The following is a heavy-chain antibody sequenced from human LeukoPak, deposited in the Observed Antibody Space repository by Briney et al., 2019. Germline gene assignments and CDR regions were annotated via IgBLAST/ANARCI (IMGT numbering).Heavy chain of an antibody. V-gene: IGHV1-2*02. J-gene: IGHJ5*02. Sequence: ASVTVSCKASGYTFTGYYMHWVRQPPGQGLEWMGWINPNSGGTNYAQKFQGRVTMPRDTSISTAYMELSRLRSDDTAVYYCARISSSTSLDSYNWFDPWGQGTLVTVSS. D-gene: IGHD2-2*01. CDR2: INPNSGGT. CDR1: GYTFTGYY. CDR3: ARISSSTSLDSYNWFDP.